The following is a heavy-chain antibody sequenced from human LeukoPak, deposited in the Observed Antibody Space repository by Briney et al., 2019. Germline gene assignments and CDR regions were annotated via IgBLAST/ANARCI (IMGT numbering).Heavy chain of an antibody. D-gene: IGHD3-3*01. CDR1: GSTFDDYG. V-gene: IGHV3-20*04. Sequence: PGGSLRLSCAVSGSTFDDYGMSWVRQAPGKGLEWVSGIYWNGGRTGYADSVKGRNTTSRDNAKNKLYLQMTSLRAEDTAVYYCAKDLAKGLLYRRGKYYFDYWGQGILGTVPS. CDR3: AKDLAKGLLYRRGKYYFDY. CDR2: IYWNGGRT. J-gene: IGHJ4*02.